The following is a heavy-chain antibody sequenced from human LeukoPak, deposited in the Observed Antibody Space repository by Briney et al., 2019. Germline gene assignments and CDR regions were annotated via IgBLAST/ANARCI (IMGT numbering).Heavy chain of an antibody. CDR3: ARDYYYDSTPGPF. CDR2: INAGNGNT. Sequence: ASMKVSCKASGYTSTSYAMHWVRQAPGQRLEWMGWINAGNGNTKYSQKFQGRVTITRDTSASTAYMELSSLRSEDTAVYYCARDYYYDSTPGPFWGQGTLVTVSS. D-gene: IGHD3-22*01. V-gene: IGHV1-3*01. CDR1: GYTSTSYA. J-gene: IGHJ4*02.